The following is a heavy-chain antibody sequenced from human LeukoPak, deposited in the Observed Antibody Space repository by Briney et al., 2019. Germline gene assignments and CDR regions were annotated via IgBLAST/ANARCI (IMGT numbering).Heavy chain of an antibody. V-gene: IGHV3-48*01. Sequence: PGGSLRLSCAVSGFTVHTNFMNWARQAPGKGLEWVSYISSSSSTIYYADSVKGRFTISRDNAKNSLYLQMNSLRAEDTAVYYCARDLVANFDWLFHVPFDYWGQGTLVTVSS. CDR3: ARDLVANFDWLFHVPFDY. J-gene: IGHJ4*02. CDR2: ISSSSSTI. D-gene: IGHD3-9*01. CDR1: GFTVHTNF.